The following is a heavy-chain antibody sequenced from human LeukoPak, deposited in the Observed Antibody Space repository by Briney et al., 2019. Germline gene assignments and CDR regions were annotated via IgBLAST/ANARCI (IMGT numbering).Heavy chain of an antibody. J-gene: IGHJ4*02. CDR2: ISGSGGST. CDR3: ARRDCTSFKCYSFDY. V-gene: IGHV3-23*01. Sequence: GGSLRLSCAASGFTFSSYAMSWVRQAPGKGLESVSAISGSGGSTYYADSVKGRFTISRDNSKNTLYLQMNNLKTEDTAVYYCARRDCTSFKCYSFDYWGQGIQVTVSS. CDR1: GFTFSSYA. D-gene: IGHD2-8*01.